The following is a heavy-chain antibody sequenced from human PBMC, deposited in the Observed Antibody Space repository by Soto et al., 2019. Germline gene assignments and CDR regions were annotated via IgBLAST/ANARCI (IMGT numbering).Heavy chain of an antibody. D-gene: IGHD6-19*01. CDR3: ASPNPMYSSGWYGPGRGYYYGMDV. Sequence: VKVSCKASGYTFTSYYMHWVRQAPGQGLEWMGIINPSGGSTSYAQKFQGRVTMTRDTPTSTVYMELSSLRSEDTAVYYCASPNPMYSSGWYGPGRGYYYGMDVWGQGTTVTVSS. CDR2: INPSGGST. J-gene: IGHJ6*02. V-gene: IGHV1-46*01. CDR1: GYTFTSYY.